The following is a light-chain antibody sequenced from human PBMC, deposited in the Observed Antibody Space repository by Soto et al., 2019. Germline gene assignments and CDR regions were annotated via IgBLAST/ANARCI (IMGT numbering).Light chain of an antibody. Sequence: QSVLTQPASVSGSPGQSITISCTGTSSDVGSYNLVSWYQQHPGKAPKLMIYEGSKRPSGVSNRFSGAKSANTASLTISGLQAEDEGDYYCCSYASSSTWVFGGGTQLTVL. V-gene: IGLV2-23*01. CDR1: SSDVGSYNL. CDR2: EGS. CDR3: CSYASSSTWV. J-gene: IGLJ3*02.